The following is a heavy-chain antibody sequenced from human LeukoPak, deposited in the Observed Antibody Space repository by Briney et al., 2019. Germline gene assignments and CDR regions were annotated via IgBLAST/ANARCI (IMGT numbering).Heavy chain of an antibody. CDR2: IYTSGST. D-gene: IGHD2/OR15-2a*01. CDR3: ARFSQYYDSPTHYLDY. V-gene: IGHV4-4*07. J-gene: IGHJ4*02. CDR1: GGSISSYY. Sequence: SETLSLTCTVSGGSISSYYWSWIRQPAGKGLEWIGRIYTSGSTNYNPSLKSRVTMSVDTSKNQFSLKLSSVTAADTAVYYCARFSQYYDSPTHYLDYWGQGILVTVSS.